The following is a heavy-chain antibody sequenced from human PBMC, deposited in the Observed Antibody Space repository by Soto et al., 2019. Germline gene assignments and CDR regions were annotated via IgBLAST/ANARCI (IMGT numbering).Heavy chain of an antibody. D-gene: IGHD3-22*01. CDR2: IYYSGST. Sequence: QVQLQESGPGLVKPSETLSLTCTVSGGSISSYYWSWIRQPPGKGLEWIGYIYYSGSTNYNPSLKSRVTISVDTSKNQFSLKLSSVTAADTAVYYCVRHSDSGYINWFDPWGQGTLVTVSS. CDR1: GGSISSYY. V-gene: IGHV4-59*08. CDR3: VRHSDSGYINWFDP. J-gene: IGHJ5*02.